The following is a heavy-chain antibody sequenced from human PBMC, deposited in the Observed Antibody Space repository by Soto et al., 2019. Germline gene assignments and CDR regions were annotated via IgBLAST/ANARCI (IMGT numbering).Heavy chain of an antibody. CDR1: GLAFSNYA. J-gene: IGHJ4*02. CDR3: AKGDLLWDPFDF. CDR2: ITASGYSA. D-gene: IGHD3-16*01. Sequence: EAQLLESGGGLVQPGGSLRLSCAASGLAFSNYAMTWVRQAPGKGLEWVSIITASGYSAYYGGDVKGRFTTSRDNSRSTLYLQMNGLRADDTAVYYCAKGDLLWDPFDFWGQGTLVTVS. V-gene: IGHV3-23*01.